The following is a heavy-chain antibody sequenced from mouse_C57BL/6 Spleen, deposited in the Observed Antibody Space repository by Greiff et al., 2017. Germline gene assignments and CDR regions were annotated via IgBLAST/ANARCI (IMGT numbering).Heavy chain of an antibody. CDR2: INPYNGGT. D-gene: IGHD2-5*01. V-gene: IGHV1-19*01. CDR3: ARGDYSNYYAMDY. CDR1: GYTFTDYY. J-gene: IGHJ4*01. Sequence: EVKLQQSGPVLVKPGASVKMSCKASGYTFTDYYMNWVKQSHGKSLEWIGVINPYNGGTSYNQKFKGKATLTVDKSSSTAYMELNSLTSEDSAVYYCARGDYSNYYAMDYWGQGTSVTVSS.